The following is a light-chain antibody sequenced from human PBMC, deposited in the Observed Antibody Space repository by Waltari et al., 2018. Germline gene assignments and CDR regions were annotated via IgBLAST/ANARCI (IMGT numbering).Light chain of an antibody. CDR3: QQYNNWPPWT. V-gene: IGKV3-15*01. CDR2: GAS. CDR1: QSVSSN. Sequence: EIMMTQSPATLSVSPGERATLPCTARQSVSSNLAWYQQKPGQAPRLLIYGASTRATGIPARFSGSGSGTEFTLTISSLQSEDFAVYYCQQYNNWPPWTFGQGTKVEIK. J-gene: IGKJ1*01.